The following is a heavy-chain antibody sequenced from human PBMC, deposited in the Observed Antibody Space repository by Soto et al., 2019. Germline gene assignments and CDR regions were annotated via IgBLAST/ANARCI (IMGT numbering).Heavy chain of an antibody. V-gene: IGHV4-30-2*01. CDR1: GGSISSGGYS. CDR2: IYHSGST. Sequence: PSETLSLTYADSGGSISSGGYSWSWIRQPPGKGLEWIGYIYHSGSTYYNPSLKSRVTISVDTSKNQFSLKLSSVTAADTAVYYCEGGDSYGSRYYGMDVWGQGTTVTVSS. D-gene: IGHD5-18*01. J-gene: IGHJ6*02. CDR3: EGGDSYGSRYYGMDV.